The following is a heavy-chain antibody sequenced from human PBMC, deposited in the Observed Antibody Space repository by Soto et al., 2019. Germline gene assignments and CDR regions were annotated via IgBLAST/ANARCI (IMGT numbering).Heavy chain of an antibody. Sequence: SETLSLTCAVSGVSISSGNWWTWLRQTPQRGLEYIGEIFHDGTANYYPSFERRVAISVDTSKNQFSLKLTSVTAADTAIYFCARLVYDTRLNYMYFDLWGQGALVTVSS. V-gene: IGHV4-4*02. J-gene: IGHJ4*02. D-gene: IGHD2-8*01. CDR1: GVSISSGNW. CDR2: IFHDGTA. CDR3: ARLVYDTRLNYMYFDL.